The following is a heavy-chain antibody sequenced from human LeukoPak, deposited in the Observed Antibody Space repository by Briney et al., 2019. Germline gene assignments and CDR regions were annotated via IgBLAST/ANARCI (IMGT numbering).Heavy chain of an antibody. V-gene: IGHV3-30*18. CDR3: GKGAGCSGDSCYPEGPYYLDF. Sequence: GGSLRLSCSASGFTFSSYGMHWVRQAPGKGLEWVAVISYDGSNKYYADSVKGRFTISRDNSKNTLYLQMSSLRAEDTAVYYCGKGAGCSGDSCYPEGPYYLDFWRQGTLVSVST. CDR1: GFTFSSYG. D-gene: IGHD2-15*01. J-gene: IGHJ4*02. CDR2: ISYDGSNK.